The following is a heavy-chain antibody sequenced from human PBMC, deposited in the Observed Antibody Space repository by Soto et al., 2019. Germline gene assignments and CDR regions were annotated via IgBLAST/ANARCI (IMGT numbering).Heavy chain of an antibody. CDR1: GFTFSSHA. V-gene: IGHV3-30-3*01. CDR2: ISYDGSNK. D-gene: IGHD3-16*02. CDR3: ARDVLGDYDYVWGSYRYSYGMDV. J-gene: IGHJ6*02. Sequence: SLRLSCAASGFTFSSHAMHWVRQAPGKGLEWVALISYDGSNKYYADSVKGRFTIFRDNSKNTLYLQMNSLRTEDTAVYYCARDVLGDYDYVWGSYRYSYGMDVWGQGTTVTVSS.